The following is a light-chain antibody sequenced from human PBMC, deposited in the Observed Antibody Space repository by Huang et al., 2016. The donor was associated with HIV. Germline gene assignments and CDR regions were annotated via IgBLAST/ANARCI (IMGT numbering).Light chain of an antibody. CDR1: QSISDW. CDR2: KAS. CDR3: QQYSSYSSWT. Sequence: IQMTQSPSTLSAFVGDRITITCRASQSISDWLAWYQQRPGKAPYLLIYKASNLEEGVSSRFSGSGSGTEFTLTVNNLQPDDSATYYCQQYSSYSSWTFDQGTRVEI. V-gene: IGKV1-5*03. J-gene: IGKJ1*01.